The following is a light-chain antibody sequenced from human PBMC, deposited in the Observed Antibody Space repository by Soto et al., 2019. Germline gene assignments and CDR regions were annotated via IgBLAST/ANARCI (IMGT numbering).Light chain of an antibody. CDR3: QSYDSSLTPFV. CDR2: GNS. J-gene: IGLJ1*01. CDR1: SSNIGAGYD. Sequence: QSVLTQPPSVSGAPGQRVTISCTGSSSNIGAGYDVHWYQHLPGTAPKLLIYGNSNRPSGVPDRFSGSKSGTSASLAITGLQAEDEADYYCQSYDSSLTPFVFGTGTKVTV. V-gene: IGLV1-40*01.